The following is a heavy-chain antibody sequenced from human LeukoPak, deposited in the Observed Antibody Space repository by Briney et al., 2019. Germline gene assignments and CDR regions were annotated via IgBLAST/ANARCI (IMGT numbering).Heavy chain of an antibody. CDR2: LYYSGTT. CDR3: AAAFDY. J-gene: IGHJ4*02. CDR1: GGSISSSRYY. V-gene: IGHV4-39*01. D-gene: IGHD6-25*01. Sequence: SETLSLTCTVSGGSISSSRYYWGWIRQPPGKGLEWIGSLYYSGTTYYNPSLKSRVTISVDTSKNQFSLELNSVTAADTAVYYCAAAFDYWGQGILVTVSS.